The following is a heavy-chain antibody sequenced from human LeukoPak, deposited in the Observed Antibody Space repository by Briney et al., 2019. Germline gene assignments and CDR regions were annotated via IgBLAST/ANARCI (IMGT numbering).Heavy chain of an antibody. CDR2: IYTSGST. V-gene: IGHV4-4*07. D-gene: IGHD6-19*01. J-gene: IGHJ6*02. CDR1: GGSISRYY. CDR3: ARDRRDSSGWYGMDV. Sequence: SETLSLTCTVAGGSISRYYGSWIRQPAGKGLEWIGRIYTSGSTNYNPSLKSRVTMSVDTSKNQFSLKLSSVTAADTAVYYCARDRRDSSGWYGMDVWGQGTTVTVSS.